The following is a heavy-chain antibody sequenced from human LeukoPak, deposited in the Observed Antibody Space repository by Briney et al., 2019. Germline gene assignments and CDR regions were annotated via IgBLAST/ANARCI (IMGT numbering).Heavy chain of an antibody. Sequence: GGFLRLSCAASGFTFSSYAMSWVRQAPGKGLEWVSAISGSGGSTYYADSVKGRFAISRDNSKNTLYLQMNSLRAEDTAVYYCAKWDTAMVSGMDVWGQGTTVTVSS. J-gene: IGHJ6*02. CDR3: AKWDTAMVSGMDV. V-gene: IGHV3-23*01. CDR1: GFTFSSYA. D-gene: IGHD5-18*01. CDR2: ISGSGGST.